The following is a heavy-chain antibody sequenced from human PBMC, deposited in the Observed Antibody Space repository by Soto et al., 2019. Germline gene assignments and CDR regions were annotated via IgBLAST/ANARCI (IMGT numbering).Heavy chain of an antibody. V-gene: IGHV4-31*03. CDR2: IYYSGST. Sequence: QVQLQESGPGLVKPSQTLSLTCTVSGGSISSGGYYWSWIRQHPGKGLEWIGYIYYSGSTYYNPSPKSRVTITVDTSKSQPSLKLSSVTAADTAVYYCARGPSSWTNEYFQHWGQGTLVTVSS. CDR3: ARGPSSWTNEYFQH. D-gene: IGHD6-13*01. J-gene: IGHJ1*01. CDR1: GGSISSGGYY.